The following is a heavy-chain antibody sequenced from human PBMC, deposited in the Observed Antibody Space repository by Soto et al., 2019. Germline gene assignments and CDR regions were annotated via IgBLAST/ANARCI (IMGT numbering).Heavy chain of an antibody. J-gene: IGHJ4*02. CDR1: GGSISSSRCH. Sequence: TSETLSLTCTVSGGSISSSRCHWGWIRQPPGKGLEWIASIKYSGTTFYNPSLKSRVTISVDTSTNQFSLKLSSVTAADTAVNYCAKSPQYALGELSPHFDYWGQGTLVTVSS. CDR3: AKSPQYALGELSPHFDY. CDR2: IKYSGTT. D-gene: IGHD3-16*02. V-gene: IGHV4-39*01.